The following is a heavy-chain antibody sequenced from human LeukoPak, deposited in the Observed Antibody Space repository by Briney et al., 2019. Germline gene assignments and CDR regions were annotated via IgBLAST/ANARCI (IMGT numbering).Heavy chain of an antibody. CDR1: GFTFSSYG. Sequence: GGSLRLSCAASGFTFSSYGMHWVRQAPGKGLEWVAMISYDGSDEYYADSVKGRFTISRDNSKNTLFLQMNSLTVEDTAVYYCSRDPRHSDYWGQGTLVTVSS. CDR2: ISYDGSDE. V-gene: IGHV3-33*05. J-gene: IGHJ4*02. CDR3: SRDPRHSDY.